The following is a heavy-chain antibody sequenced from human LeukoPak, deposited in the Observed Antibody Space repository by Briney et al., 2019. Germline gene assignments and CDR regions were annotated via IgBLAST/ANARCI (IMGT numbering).Heavy chain of an antibody. CDR1: GFTFSSYS. Sequence: PGGSLRLSCAASGFTFSSYSMNWVRQAPGKGLEWVSSISSSSSYIYYADSVKGRFTISRDNSKDTLYVQMNSLRAEDTAVYYCAKGKDYYLDYWGQGTLVTVSS. V-gene: IGHV3-21*01. D-gene: IGHD3-10*01. J-gene: IGHJ4*02. CDR3: AKGKDYYLDY. CDR2: ISSSSSYI.